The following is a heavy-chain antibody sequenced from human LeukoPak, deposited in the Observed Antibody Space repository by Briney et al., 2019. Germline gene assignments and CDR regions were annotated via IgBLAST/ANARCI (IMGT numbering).Heavy chain of an antibody. CDR1: GFTFSSYS. CDR3: ARDPQTYCYDSSGHYYFDY. D-gene: IGHD3-22*01. Sequence: AGGSLRLSCAASGFTFSSYSTNWVRQAPGKGLEWVSYISSSSSTIYYADSVKGRFTISRDNAKNSLYLQMNSLRDEDTAVYYCARDPQTYCYDSSGHYYFDYWGQGTLVTVSS. V-gene: IGHV3-48*02. J-gene: IGHJ4*02. CDR2: ISSSSSTI.